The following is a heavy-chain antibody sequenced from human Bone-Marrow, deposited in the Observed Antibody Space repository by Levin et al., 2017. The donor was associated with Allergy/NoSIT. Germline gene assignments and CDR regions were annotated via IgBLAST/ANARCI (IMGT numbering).Heavy chain of an antibody. Sequence: GESLKISCKASGYSFTGYNMHWVRQAPGQGLEWMGWINPNTGGTNYAQKFKGRVTMTRDSSISTAYVEVTSLRFDDPAGYYCARGQIAAGDNYGLDVWGRGTTVTVSS. CDR1: GYSFTGYN. V-gene: IGHV1-2*02. CDR3: ARGQIAAGDNYGLDV. J-gene: IGHJ6*02. CDR2: INPNTGGT. D-gene: IGHD6-13*01.